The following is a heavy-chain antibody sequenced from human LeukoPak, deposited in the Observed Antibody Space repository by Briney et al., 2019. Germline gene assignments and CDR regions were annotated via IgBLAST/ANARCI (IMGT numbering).Heavy chain of an antibody. CDR2: IYHSGST. CDR1: GYSISSGHF. J-gene: IGHJ4*02. V-gene: IGHV4-38-2*02. Sequence: PSETLSLTCTVSGYSISSGHFWGWIRQPPGKGLEWIGNIYHSGSTFYNPSLKSRVTISVDTSKNQFSLNLSSVTAADTAVYYCARELAGYGKLDYWGQGILVTVSS. CDR3: ARELAGYGKLDY. D-gene: IGHD5-12*01.